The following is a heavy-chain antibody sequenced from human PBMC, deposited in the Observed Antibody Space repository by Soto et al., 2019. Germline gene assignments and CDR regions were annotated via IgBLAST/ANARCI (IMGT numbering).Heavy chain of an antibody. V-gene: IGHV1-3*04. J-gene: IGHJ6*02. CDR3: ARDGTGDFWSGYYLYYYGMDV. CDR2: INIGNGNT. D-gene: IGHD3-3*01. Sequence: ASVKVSCKTTGYTFTSYAIHWLREAPGQGLEWMAWINIGNGNTKYSQKFQDRVTIIRDTSASTAYVELSSLRSEDTAVYYCARDGTGDFWSGYYLYYYGMDVWGQGTTVTVSS. CDR1: GYTFTSYA.